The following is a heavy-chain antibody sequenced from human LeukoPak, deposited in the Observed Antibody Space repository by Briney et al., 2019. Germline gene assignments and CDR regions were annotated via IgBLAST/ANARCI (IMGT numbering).Heavy chain of an antibody. CDR3: ARVEDSDAFDI. CDR1: GFSISTYS. CDR2: ISSTSSYI. V-gene: IGHV3-21*01. Sequence: PGGSLRLSCAASGFSISTYSMDWVRQAPGKGLEWVSSISSTSSYIYYADSVKGRFTISRDNAKNSLYLQMNSLRAEDTAVYYCARVEDSDAFDIWGQGTMVTVSS. D-gene: IGHD6-6*01. J-gene: IGHJ3*02.